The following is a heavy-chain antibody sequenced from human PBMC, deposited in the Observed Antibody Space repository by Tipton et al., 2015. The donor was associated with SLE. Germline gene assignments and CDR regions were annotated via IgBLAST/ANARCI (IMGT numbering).Heavy chain of an antibody. D-gene: IGHD1-26*01. CDR1: GFTFGDYG. CDR3: ARVAGMLDGSHIDY. Sequence: SLRLSCSTSGFTFGDYGMTWVRQVPGKGLEWVSGIYWNGRNAGYADAVKGRFTISRDNAKNSLYLQMNSLGVDDSAFYYCARVAGMLDGSHIDYWGQGILVSVSS. CDR2: IYWNGRNA. J-gene: IGHJ4*02. V-gene: IGHV3-20*04.